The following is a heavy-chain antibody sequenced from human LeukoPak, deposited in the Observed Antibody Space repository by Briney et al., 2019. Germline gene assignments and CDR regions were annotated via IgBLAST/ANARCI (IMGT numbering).Heavy chain of an antibody. V-gene: IGHV4-61*02. CDR2: ICTSGST. CDR1: GGSISSGSYY. J-gene: IGHJ4*02. Sequence: PSETLSLTCTVSGGSISSGSYYWSWIRQPAGKGLEWIGRICTSGSTNYNPSLKSRVTISVDTSKNQFSLKLSSVTAADTAVYYCARTRYCSSTSCRGGYFDYWGQGTLVTVSS. D-gene: IGHD2-2*01. CDR3: ARTRYCSSTSCRGGYFDY.